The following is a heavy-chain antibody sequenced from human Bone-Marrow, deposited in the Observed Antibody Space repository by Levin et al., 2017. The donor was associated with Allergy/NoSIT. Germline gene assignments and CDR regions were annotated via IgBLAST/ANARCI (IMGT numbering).Heavy chain of an antibody. D-gene: IGHD2-21*02. CDR2: IIPLFGIA. CDR3: AFSLGDSLYYFDY. CDR1: GGTFSTYA. Sequence: SVKVSCKASGGTFSTYAISWVRQAPGQGLEWMGGIIPLFGIANYAQKFRGRVTITADESTSTAYMELSSLRSEDTAVYYCAFSLGDSLYYFDYWGQGTLATVSS. V-gene: IGHV1-69*13. J-gene: IGHJ4*02.